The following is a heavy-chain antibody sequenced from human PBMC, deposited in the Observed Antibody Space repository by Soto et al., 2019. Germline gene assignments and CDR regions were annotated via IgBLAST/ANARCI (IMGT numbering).Heavy chain of an antibody. CDR1: GGSISSYY. D-gene: IGHD6-13*01. J-gene: IGHJ6*02. CDR3: ARDSSYSSSWYNYGMDV. CDR2: IYYSGST. Sequence: SETLSLTCTVSGGSISSYYWSWIRQPPGKGLKWIGYIYYSGSTNYNPSLKSRVTISVDTSKNQFSLKLSSVTAADTAVYYCARDSSYSSSWYNYGMDVWGQGTTVTV. V-gene: IGHV4-59*01.